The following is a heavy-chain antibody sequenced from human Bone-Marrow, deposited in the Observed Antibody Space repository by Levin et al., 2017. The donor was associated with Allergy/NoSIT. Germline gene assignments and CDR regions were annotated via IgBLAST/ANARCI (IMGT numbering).Heavy chain of an antibody. Sequence: GGSLRLSCAASGFTFEDYAMHWVRQAPGKGLEWVSGITWNSVNIGYADSVKGRFTISRDNAKNSVYLQMDSLRLEDTAFYFCAKDILSAYQRGYFDHWGQGILVTVSS. V-gene: IGHV3-9*01. D-gene: IGHD5-12*01. J-gene: IGHJ4*01. CDR1: GFTFEDYA. CDR2: ITWNSVNI. CDR3: AKDILSAYQRGYFDH.